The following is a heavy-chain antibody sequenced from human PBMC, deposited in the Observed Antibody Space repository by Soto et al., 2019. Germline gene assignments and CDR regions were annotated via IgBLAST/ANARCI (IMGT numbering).Heavy chain of an antibody. Sequence: GSLRLSCAASGXTFSSYAMHWVRQAPGKGLEWVAVISYDGSNKYYADSVKGRFTISRDNSKNTLYLQMNSMRADDTAVYYCARGFKRYSSSSHFDYWGQGTLVTVSS. CDR2: ISYDGSNK. CDR3: ARGFKRYSSSSHFDY. V-gene: IGHV3-30-3*01. CDR1: GXTFSSYA. D-gene: IGHD6-6*01. J-gene: IGHJ4*02.